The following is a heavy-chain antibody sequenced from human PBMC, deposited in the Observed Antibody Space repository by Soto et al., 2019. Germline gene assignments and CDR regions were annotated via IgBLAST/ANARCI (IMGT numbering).Heavy chain of an antibody. CDR1: GGTFXSYA. D-gene: IGHD3-10*01. CDR3: ARDPTMLRGVTYYFYGMEV. CDR2: IIPIFATA. J-gene: IGHJ6*02. Sequence: SVKVSCKASGGTFXSYAISWVRQAPGQGLEWMGGIIPIFATANYAQKFQGRVTITADESTSTAYMELSSLRSEDTAVYYCARDPTMLRGVTYYFYGMEVSGQGTTVTVSS. V-gene: IGHV1-69*13.